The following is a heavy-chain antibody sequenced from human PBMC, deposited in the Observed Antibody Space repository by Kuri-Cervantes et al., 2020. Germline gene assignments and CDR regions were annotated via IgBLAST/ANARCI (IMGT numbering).Heavy chain of an antibody. J-gene: IGHJ3*02. CDR2: IIPIFGTA. Sequence: SVKVSCKASGYTFTSYGISWVRQAPGQGLEWMGGIIPIFGTANYAQKFQGRVTITADKSTSTAYMELSSLRSEDTAVYYCARRLRFLEGNDAFDIWGQGTMVTVSS. V-gene: IGHV1-69*06. CDR3: ARRLRFLEGNDAFDI. CDR1: GYTFTSYG. D-gene: IGHD3-3*01.